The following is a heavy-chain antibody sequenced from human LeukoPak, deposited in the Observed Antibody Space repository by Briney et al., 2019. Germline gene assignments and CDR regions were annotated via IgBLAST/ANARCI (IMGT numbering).Heavy chain of an antibody. J-gene: IGHJ4*02. V-gene: IGHV4-39*01. Sequence: SETLSLTCTVSGGSISSSSYYWGWIRQPPGKGLEWIGSIYYSGSTYYNPSLKSRVTISVDTSKNQFSLKLSSVTAADTAVCYCARRGYSYGQFGYWGQGTLVTVSS. CDR2: IYYSGST. CDR1: GGSISSSSYY. D-gene: IGHD5-18*01. CDR3: ARRGYSYGQFGY.